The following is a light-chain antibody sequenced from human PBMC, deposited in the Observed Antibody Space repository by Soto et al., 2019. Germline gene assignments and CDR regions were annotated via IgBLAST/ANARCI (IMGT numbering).Light chain of an antibody. CDR1: QGISSY. V-gene: IGKV1-8*01. CDR2: AAS. Sequence: AIRMTQSPSSLSASTGDRVTITCRASQGISSYLAWYQQKPGKAPKLLIYAASTLQSGVPSRFSGSGSGTDFTLTISCLQSEDFATYYCKQYYSDPSRTFGGGTKVEIK. CDR3: KQYYSDPSRT. J-gene: IGKJ4*01.